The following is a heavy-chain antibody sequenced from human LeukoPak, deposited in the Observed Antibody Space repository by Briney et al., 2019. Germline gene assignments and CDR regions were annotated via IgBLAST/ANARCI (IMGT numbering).Heavy chain of an antibody. CDR1: GFTFSTYA. J-gene: IGHJ4*02. Sequence: GGSLRLSCAASGFTFSTYAMTWVRPAPGKGPEWVSVISGSGANTYFADSVKGRFTISRDNSNSTLYLQMNSLSAEDTAVYYCAKEGGPYTSGTYSDYWGQGTLVTVSS. V-gene: IGHV3-23*01. CDR2: ISGSGANT. CDR3: AKEGGPYTSGTYSDY. D-gene: IGHD3-10*01.